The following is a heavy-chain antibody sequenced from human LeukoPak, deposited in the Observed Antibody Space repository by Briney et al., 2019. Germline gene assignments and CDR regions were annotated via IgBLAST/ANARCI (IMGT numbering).Heavy chain of an antibody. CDR2: VKQDGSER. CDR1: GFTFSSYW. J-gene: IGHJ4*02. D-gene: IGHD4/OR15-4a*01. V-gene: IGHV3-7*01. Sequence: PGGSLRLSCAASGFTFSSYWMSWVRQAPGEGLVWVANVKQDGSERYYVGSVRGRFTISRDNAKNSLYLQMNSLRAEDTAVYYCAREGAYYLDSWGQGTLVAVSS. CDR3: AREGAYYLDS.